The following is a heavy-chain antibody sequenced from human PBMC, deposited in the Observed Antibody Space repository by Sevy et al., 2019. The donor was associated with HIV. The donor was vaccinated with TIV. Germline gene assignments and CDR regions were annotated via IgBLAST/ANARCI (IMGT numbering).Heavy chain of an antibody. CDR2: ISTGRSTI. CDR1: GFTFISYS. D-gene: IGHD5-18*01. CDR3: AREGGYSDQGMDV. J-gene: IGHJ6*02. Sequence: GGSLRLSCAASGFTFISYSFNWVRQAPGKGLEWLSYISTGRSTIYYAESVKGRFTISRDNAKKSLYLQMNSLRVEDTAVYYCAREGGYSDQGMDVWGRGTTVTVSS. V-gene: IGHV3-48*01.